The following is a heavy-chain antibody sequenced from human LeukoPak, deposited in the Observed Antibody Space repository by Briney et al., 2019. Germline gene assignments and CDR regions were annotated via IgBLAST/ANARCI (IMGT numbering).Heavy chain of an antibody. J-gene: IGHJ4*02. CDR1: GYTFTTYA. CDR3: ARDWHGVGDGDFDY. V-gene: IGHV1-3*01. CDR2: TNAGNGNT. Sequence: GASVKVSCKASGYTFTTYAMHWARQAPGQRLEWMGWTNAGNGNTKYSQKFQGRVTITRDTSASTAYMELSSLRSEDTAMYYCARDWHGVGDGDFDYWGQGTLVTVSS. D-gene: IGHD3-10*01.